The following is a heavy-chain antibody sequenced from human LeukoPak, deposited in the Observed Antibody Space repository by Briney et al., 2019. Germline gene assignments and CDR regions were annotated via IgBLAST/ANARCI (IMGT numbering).Heavy chain of an antibody. D-gene: IGHD3-9*01. CDR3: AREDILTGYYVYYYYYMDV. CDR1: GYTFTNYY. CDR2: INPNSGGT. J-gene: IGHJ6*03. Sequence: ASVKVSCKASGYTFTNYYIHWVRQAPGQGLEWMGWINPNSGGTNYAQKFQGRVTMTRDTSISTAYMELSRLRSDDTAVYYCAREDILTGYYVYYYYYMDVWGKGTTVTVSS. V-gene: IGHV1-2*02.